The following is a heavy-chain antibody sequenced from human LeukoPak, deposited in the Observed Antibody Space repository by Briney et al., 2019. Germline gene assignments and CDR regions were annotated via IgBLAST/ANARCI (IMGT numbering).Heavy chain of an antibody. V-gene: IGHV1-69*06. CDR1: GGTFSSYA. J-gene: IGHJ3*02. D-gene: IGHD2-2*01. CDR2: IIPIFGTA. CDR3: ARYEDIVVVPAAEEGAFDI. Sequence: GASVKVSCKASGGTFSSYAISWVRQAPGQGLEWMGGIIPIFGTANYAQKFQGRVTITADKSTSTAYMELSSLRSEDTAVYYCARYEDIVVVPAAEEGAFDIWGQGTMVTVSS.